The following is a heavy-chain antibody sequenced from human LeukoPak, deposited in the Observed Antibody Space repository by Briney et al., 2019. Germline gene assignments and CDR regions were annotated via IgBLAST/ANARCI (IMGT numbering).Heavy chain of an antibody. CDR2: IYHSGST. V-gene: IGHV4-38-2*01. D-gene: IGHD1-26*01. CDR1: GYSISSGYY. J-gene: IGHJ4*02. CDR3: ANGELLPSFDY. Sequence: PSETLSLTCAVSGYSISSGYYWGWIRQPPGKGLEWIGSIYHSGSTYYNPSLKSRVTISVDTSKNQFPLKLSSVTAADTAVYYCANGELLPSFDYWGQGTLVTVSS.